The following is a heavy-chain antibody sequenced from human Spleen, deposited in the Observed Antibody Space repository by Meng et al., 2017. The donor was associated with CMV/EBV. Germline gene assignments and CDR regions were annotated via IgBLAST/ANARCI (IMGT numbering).Heavy chain of an antibody. CDR2: IHPHRGGT. V-gene: IGHV1-2*02. Sequence: ASVKVSCKASGYTFTDYYIHWVRQAPGQGLEWMGWIHPHRGGTSYAQKFQGRVTMTRDTSISAAYMELSRLRSDDTAVYYCARAGISGYYFDYWGQGTLVTVSS. J-gene: IGHJ4*02. D-gene: IGHD1-14*01. CDR3: ARAGISGYYFDY. CDR1: GYTFTDYY.